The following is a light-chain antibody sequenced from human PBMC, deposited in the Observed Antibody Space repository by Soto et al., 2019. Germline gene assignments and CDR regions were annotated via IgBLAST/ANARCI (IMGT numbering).Light chain of an antibody. Sequence: EIVMTQSPATPSVSPRERATLSCRASQSVNSNLAWYQQKPGQAPMLLIYGASTRATGVPARFSASWSGAEFILNFTSLQSEDFAVYFCQQYNSWTTFGQGTKVEI. J-gene: IGKJ1*01. V-gene: IGKV3-15*01. CDR3: QQYNSWTT. CDR1: QSVNSN. CDR2: GAS.